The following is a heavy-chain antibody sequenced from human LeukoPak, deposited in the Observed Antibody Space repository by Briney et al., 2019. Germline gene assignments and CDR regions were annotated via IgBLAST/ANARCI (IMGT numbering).Heavy chain of an antibody. CDR2: MNPNSGNT. Sequence: ASVKVSCKASGGTFSSYDINWVRQATGQGLEWMGWMNPNSGNTGYAQKFQGRVTMTRNTSISTAYMELSSLRSEDTAVYYCARGWYQLLFGNDAFDIWGQGTMVTVSS. V-gene: IGHV1-8*02. J-gene: IGHJ3*02. CDR3: ARGWYQLLFGNDAFDI. CDR1: GGTFSSYD. D-gene: IGHD2-2*01.